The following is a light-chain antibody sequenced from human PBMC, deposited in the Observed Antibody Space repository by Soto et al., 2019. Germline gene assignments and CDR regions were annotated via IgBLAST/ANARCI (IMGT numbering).Light chain of an antibody. J-gene: IGLJ1*01. Sequence: SVSVAPGQTVSITCGGYNIGSKSVHLYQQKPGQAPVLVVYDDSDRRSGIPERFSGSNSGNTATLTITRVEAGDEADYHCLVWDSRSEHYVFGTGTKVTVL. V-gene: IGLV3-21*02. CDR2: DDS. CDR1: NIGSKS. CDR3: LVWDSRSEHYV.